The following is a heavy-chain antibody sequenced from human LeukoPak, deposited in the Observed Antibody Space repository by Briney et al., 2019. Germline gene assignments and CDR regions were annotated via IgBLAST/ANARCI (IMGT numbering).Heavy chain of an antibody. CDR3: AREPQNY. J-gene: IGHJ4*02. V-gene: IGHV4-4*02. CDR1: GGSISSSNW. CDR2: IYHSGST. Sequence: SETLSLTCAVSGGSISSSNWWSWVRQPPGKGLEWIGSIYHSGSTYYNPSLKSRVTISVDTSKNQFSLKLSSVTAADTAVYYCAREPQNYWGQGTLVTVSS.